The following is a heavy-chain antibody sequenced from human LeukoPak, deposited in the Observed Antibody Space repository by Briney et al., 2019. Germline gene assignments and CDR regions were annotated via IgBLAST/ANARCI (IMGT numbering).Heavy chain of an antibody. D-gene: IGHD5-18*01. J-gene: IGHJ4*02. CDR2: IRYDGSYK. CDR3: AKEAAGYSYVNYFDY. Sequence: GGSLRLSRAASGFTFSSYGMHWVRQAPGKGLEWVAFIRYDGSYKYYADSVKGRFTISRDNSKNTLYLQMNSLRAEDTAVYYCAKEAAGYSYVNYFDYWGQGTLVTLSS. V-gene: IGHV3-30*02. CDR1: GFTFSSYG.